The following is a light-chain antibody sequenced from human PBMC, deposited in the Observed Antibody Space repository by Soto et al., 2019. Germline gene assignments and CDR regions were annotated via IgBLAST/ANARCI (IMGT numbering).Light chain of an antibody. CDR3: QQYGSSPGT. CDR2: GAS. V-gene: IGKV3-20*01. CDR1: QSVRSSY. Sequence: DIVLTQSPGTLSLSPGETATLSCRASQSVRSSYLAWYQQKPGPAPRLLIYGASSRATGIPDRFSGSGSGTDFTLTISRLEPEDFAVYSCQQYGSSPGTFGQGTKLEI. J-gene: IGKJ2*01.